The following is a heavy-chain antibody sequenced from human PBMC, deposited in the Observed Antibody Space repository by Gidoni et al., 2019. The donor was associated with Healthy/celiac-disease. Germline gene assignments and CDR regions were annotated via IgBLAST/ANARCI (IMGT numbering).Heavy chain of an antibody. J-gene: IGHJ4*02. CDR1: GFPFRSYA. CDR2: ISGSGGST. V-gene: IGHV3-23*01. CDR3: AKDGPPYLPTLVVTAKASDY. Sequence: EVQLLESGGGLVQPGGSLLLSCAASGFPFRSYALSWVRQAPGKGLEVVSAISGSGGSTYYADSVKGRFTISRDNSKNTLYLQMNSLRAEDTAVYYCAKDGPPYLPTLVVTAKASDYWGQGTLVTVSS. D-gene: IGHD2-21*02.